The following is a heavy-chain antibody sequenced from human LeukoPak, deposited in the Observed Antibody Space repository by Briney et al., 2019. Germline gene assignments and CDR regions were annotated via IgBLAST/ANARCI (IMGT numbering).Heavy chain of an antibody. CDR1: GFTFSNAW. J-gene: IGHJ4*02. D-gene: IGHD3-3*01. Sequence: GGSLRLSCAASGFTFSNAWMSWVRQAPGKGLEWVGRIKSKTDGGTTDYAAPVKGRFTISRDDSKNTLYLQMNSLKTEDTAVYYCARCGAFWSGYYYFDYWGQGTLVTVSS. V-gene: IGHV3-15*01. CDR3: ARCGAFWSGYYYFDY. CDR2: IKSKTDGGTT.